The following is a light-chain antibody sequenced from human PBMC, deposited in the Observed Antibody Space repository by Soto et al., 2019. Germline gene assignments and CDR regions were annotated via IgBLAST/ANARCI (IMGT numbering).Light chain of an antibody. CDR1: QSVTTN. J-gene: IGKJ1*01. CDR2: GAS. CDR3: QQYNDWPRT. Sequence: EIVMTQSPATLSVSPGERATLSCRASQSVTTNLAWYQQQPGQAPRLLIYGASTRATGFPARFSDSGSGTEFTLTISSLQSEDFAVYYCQQYNDWPRTFGQGTKVEVK. V-gene: IGKV3-15*01.